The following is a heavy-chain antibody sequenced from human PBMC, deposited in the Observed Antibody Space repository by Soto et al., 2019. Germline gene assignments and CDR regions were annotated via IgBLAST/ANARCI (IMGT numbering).Heavy chain of an antibody. Sequence: SVKVSCKASGGTFSSYAISWVQQAPGQGLEWMGGIIPIFGTANYAQKFQGRVTITADKSTSTAYMELSSLRSEDTAVYYCARGNIAAVVSYYYYYGMDVWGQGTTVTV. CDR2: IIPIFGTA. CDR1: GGTFSSYA. D-gene: IGHD6-13*01. V-gene: IGHV1-69*06. J-gene: IGHJ6*02. CDR3: ARGNIAAVVSYYYYYGMDV.